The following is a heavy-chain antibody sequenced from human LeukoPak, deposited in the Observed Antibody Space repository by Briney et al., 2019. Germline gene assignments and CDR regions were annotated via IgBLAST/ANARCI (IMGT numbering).Heavy chain of an antibody. D-gene: IGHD2-2*01. Sequence: SETLSLTCTVSGSISGYYWSWIRQPPGKGLEWIGYIYTSGGTNYNPSLESRVTISVDTSKNQFSLDLRSVTAADTAVYYCARQKCTSTSCLTKNAFDIWGQGTMVTVSS. CDR3: ARQKCTSTSCLTKNAFDI. CDR2: IYTSGGT. CDR1: GSISGYY. J-gene: IGHJ3*02. V-gene: IGHV4-4*09.